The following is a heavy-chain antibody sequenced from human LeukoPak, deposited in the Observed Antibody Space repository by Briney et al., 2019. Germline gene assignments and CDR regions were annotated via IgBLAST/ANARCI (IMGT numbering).Heavy chain of an antibody. CDR2: IIPIFGTA. D-gene: IGHD1-20*01. J-gene: IGHJ4*02. CDR1: GYTFTSYA. CDR3: ARHSTRYNWNEPIDY. V-gene: IGHV1-69*05. Sequence: GASVKVSCKASGYTFTSYAISWVRQAPGQGLEWMGGIIPIFGTANYAQKFQGRVTITTDESTSTAYMELSSLRSEDTAVYYCARHSTRYNWNEPIDYWGQGTLVTVSS.